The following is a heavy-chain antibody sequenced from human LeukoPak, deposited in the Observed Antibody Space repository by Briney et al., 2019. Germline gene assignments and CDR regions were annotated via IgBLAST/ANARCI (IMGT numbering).Heavy chain of an antibody. CDR2: LSSGSDSI. J-gene: IGHJ4*02. D-gene: IGHD6-13*01. Sequence: GGSLRLSCAASGFTFNTYTMNWVRQAPGKGLEWISYLSSGSDSIFYADSVKGRFTISRDNAKNSLYLQMNSLRAEDTAVYYCARDGPGAAAGTTDDYWGQGTLVTVSS. CDR1: GFTFNTYT. V-gene: IGHV3-48*04. CDR3: ARDGPGAAAGTTDDY.